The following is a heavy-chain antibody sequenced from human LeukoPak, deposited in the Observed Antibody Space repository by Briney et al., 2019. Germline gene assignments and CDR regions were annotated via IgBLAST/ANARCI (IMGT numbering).Heavy chain of an antibody. CDR1: GYTFTGYY. Sequence: ASVKVSCKAYGYTFTGYYMHWVRQAPGQGLEWMGWINPNSGGTNYAQKFQGRVTMTRDTSISTAYMELSRLRSDDTAVYYCARDPFMTTVTTFDYWGQGTLVTVSS. CDR2: INPNSGGT. J-gene: IGHJ4*02. CDR3: ARDPFMTTVTTFDY. V-gene: IGHV1-2*02. D-gene: IGHD4-17*01.